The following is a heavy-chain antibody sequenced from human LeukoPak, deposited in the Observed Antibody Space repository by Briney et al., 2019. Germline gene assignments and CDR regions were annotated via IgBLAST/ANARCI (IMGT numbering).Heavy chain of an antibody. CDR3: AGYDSSDYYYAGPFDY. D-gene: IGHD3-22*01. J-gene: IGHJ4*02. CDR1: GASMSNYY. V-gene: IGHV4-59*05. Sequence: SETLSLTCNVSGASMSNYYWVWIRQPPGKGLEWIGSIYHSGTTYSGSTYYNPSLKSRVTISVDTSKNQFSLKLSSVTAADAAVYYCAGYDSSDYYYAGPFDYWGQGTLVTVSS. CDR2: IYHSGTTYSGST.